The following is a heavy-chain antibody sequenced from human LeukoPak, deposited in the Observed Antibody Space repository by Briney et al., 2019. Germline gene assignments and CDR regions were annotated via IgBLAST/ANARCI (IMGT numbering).Heavy chain of an antibody. D-gene: IGHD6-6*01. CDR1: GFTFSSYD. CDR3: AREWQGYSSSRRASYYYLDV. J-gene: IGHJ6*03. Sequence: PGGSLRLSCGASGFTFSSYDMHWVRQATGKGREWVSAIGPVGEIHYPGSVKGRFTISRENAKNYLYLQMNSLRAGDTAVYYCAREWQGYSSSRRASYYYLDVWGKGTTVTVSS. CDR2: IGPVGEI. V-gene: IGHV3-13*01.